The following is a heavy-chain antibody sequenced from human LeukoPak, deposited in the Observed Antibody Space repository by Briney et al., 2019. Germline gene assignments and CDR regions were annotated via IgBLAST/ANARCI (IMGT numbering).Heavy chain of an antibody. CDR1: GFTFSCYA. CDR2: TSGNGVKT. Sequence: PGGSLRLSCAASGFTFSCYALSWVRQAPGKGLEWVSATSGNGVKTYYADSVRGRFTISRDNSKNTLYLQMNSLRAEDTAVYFCAKDSGWPFDYWGQGTLVTVSS. J-gene: IGHJ4*02. CDR3: AKDSGWPFDY. D-gene: IGHD6-19*01. V-gene: IGHV3-23*01.